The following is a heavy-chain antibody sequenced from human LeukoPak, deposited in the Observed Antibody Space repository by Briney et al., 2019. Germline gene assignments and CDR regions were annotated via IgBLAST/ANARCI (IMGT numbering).Heavy chain of an antibody. CDR3: AREEMPGKFDY. J-gene: IGHJ4*02. CDR1: GVSISSSNSY. CDR2: IYHSGNT. Sequence: SETLSLTCTVSGVSISSSNSYWGWIRQPPGKGLEWIGSIYHSGNTNYNPSLKSRAAISLDKSSNQFSLRLTSVTAADTAMYFCAREEMPGKFDYWGQGTLVTVSS. V-gene: IGHV4-39*07. D-gene: IGHD1-26*01.